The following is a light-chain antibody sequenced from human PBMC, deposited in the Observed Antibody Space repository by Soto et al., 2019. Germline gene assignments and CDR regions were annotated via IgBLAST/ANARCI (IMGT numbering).Light chain of an antibody. Sequence: DIKMTQSPSSLSSSVGDRVTITCRASQSISIYLNWYQQEPGKAPKLLIYAASSLQSGVPSRFRGSVSGTDFTLTISSLQPEDFTTYYCQQSYTPPWTFGQGTKVDIK. CDR2: AAS. V-gene: IGKV1-39*01. CDR1: QSISIY. J-gene: IGKJ1*01. CDR3: QQSYTPPWT.